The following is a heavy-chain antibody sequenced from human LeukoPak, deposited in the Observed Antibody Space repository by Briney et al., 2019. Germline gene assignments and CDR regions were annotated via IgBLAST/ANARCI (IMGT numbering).Heavy chain of an antibody. CDR2: ISFDGSKK. D-gene: IGHD4-17*01. J-gene: IGHJ5*02. V-gene: IGHV3-30*04. CDR3: AKDGGHDDYGDP. CDR1: GFTFSSYA. Sequence: GGSLRLSCAASGFTFSSYAMRWVRQAPGKGLEWVAVISFDGSKKYYADSVKGRFTISRDNSKNTLYLQMNSLRAEDTAVYYCAKDGGHDDYGDPGGQGTLVTVSS.